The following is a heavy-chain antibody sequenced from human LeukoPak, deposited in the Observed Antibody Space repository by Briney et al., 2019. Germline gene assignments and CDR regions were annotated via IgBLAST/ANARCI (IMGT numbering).Heavy chain of an antibody. V-gene: IGHV3-23*01. D-gene: IGHD6-13*01. J-gene: IGHJ4*02. CDR1: GFTFSSYA. CDR2: ISGSGGST. Sequence: GGSLRLSCAASGFTFSSYAMSWVRQAPGKGLEWVSAISGSGGSTYYADSVKGRFTISRDNSKNTLYLQMNSLRAEDTAVYYCAKALIPGGKQQLVPFDYWGQGTLVTVSS. CDR3: AKALIPGGKQQLVPFDY.